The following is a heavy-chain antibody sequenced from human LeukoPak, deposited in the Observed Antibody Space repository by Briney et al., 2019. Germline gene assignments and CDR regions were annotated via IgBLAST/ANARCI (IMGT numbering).Heavy chain of an antibody. D-gene: IGHD6-19*01. CDR1: GFTFDDYV. CDR2: ISWNSGSI. J-gene: IGHJ3*02. CDR3: AKGSSSGWYYDDAFDI. Sequence: PGGSLRLSCAASGFTFDDYVMHWVRQAPGKGLEWVSGISWNSGSIGYADSVKGRFTISRDNAKNSLYLQMNSLRAEDTALYYCAKGSSSGWYYDDAFDIWDQGTMVTVSS. V-gene: IGHV3-9*01.